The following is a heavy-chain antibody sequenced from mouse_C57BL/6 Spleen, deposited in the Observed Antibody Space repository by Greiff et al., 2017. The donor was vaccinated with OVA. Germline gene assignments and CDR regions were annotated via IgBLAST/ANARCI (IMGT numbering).Heavy chain of an antibody. D-gene: IGHD2-4*01. V-gene: IGHV1-64*01. CDR3: AVYYDYDSYWYFDV. CDR1: GYTFTSYW. Sequence: VQLQQPGAELVKPGASVKLSCKASGYTFTSYWMHWVKQRPGQGLEWIGMIHPNSGSTNYNEKFKSKATLTVDKSSSTAYMQLSSLTSEDSAVYYCAVYYDYDSYWYFDVWGTGTTVTVSS. J-gene: IGHJ1*03. CDR2: IHPNSGST.